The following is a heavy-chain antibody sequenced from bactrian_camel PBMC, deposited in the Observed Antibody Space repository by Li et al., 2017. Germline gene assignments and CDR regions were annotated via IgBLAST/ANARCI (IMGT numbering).Heavy chain of an antibody. CDR1: GDTSRYNC. CDR2: IDTSGHRT. Sequence: VQLVESGGGSVQAGGSLRLSCVASGDTSRYNCMAWFRQGLGNKREGVAMIDTSGHRTYYADSVNGRFTVSQDNAKNTVHLQMNSLKPEDSSMYYCAAEEYCGGSWDLPVNYNYWGQGTQVTVS. D-gene: IGHD2*01. CDR3: AAEEYCGGSWDLPVNYNY. V-gene: IGHV3S53*01. J-gene: IGHJ4*01.